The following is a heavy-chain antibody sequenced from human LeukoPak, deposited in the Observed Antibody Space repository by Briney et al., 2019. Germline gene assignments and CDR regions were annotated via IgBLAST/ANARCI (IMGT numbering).Heavy chain of an antibody. J-gene: IGHJ4*02. D-gene: IGHD2-21*02. V-gene: IGHV3-30-3*01. Sequence: GGSLRLSCAASGFTFSSYAMHWVRQAPGKGLEWVAVISYDGSNKYYADSVKGRFTISRDNSKNTLYLQMNSLRAEDTAVYYCAGGDVNYWGQGTLVTVSS. CDR3: AGGDVNY. CDR2: ISYDGSNK. CDR1: GFTFSSYA.